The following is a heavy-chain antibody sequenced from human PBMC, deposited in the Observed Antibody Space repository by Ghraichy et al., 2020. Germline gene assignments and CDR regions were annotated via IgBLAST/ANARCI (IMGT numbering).Heavy chain of an antibody. Sequence: GGSLRLSCAASGFTFSSYAMSWVRQAPGKGLEWVSAISGSGGSKYYADSVKGRFTISRDNSKNTLYLQLNSLRAEDTAVYYCAKVVRSGIYYFDYWGQGTLVTVSS. CDR3: AKVVRSGIYYFDY. CDR2: ISGSGGSK. V-gene: IGHV3-23*01. CDR1: GFTFSSYA. D-gene: IGHD1-26*01. J-gene: IGHJ4*02.